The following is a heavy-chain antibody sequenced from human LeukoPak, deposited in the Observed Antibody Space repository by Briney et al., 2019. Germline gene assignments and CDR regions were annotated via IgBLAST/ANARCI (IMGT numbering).Heavy chain of an antibody. CDR2: INPNSGGT. D-gene: IGHD6-19*01. J-gene: IGHJ4*02. V-gene: IGHV1-2*02. Sequence: ASLKVSCKASGYTFTGYYMHWVRQAPGQGLEWMGWINPNSGGTNYAQKFQGRVTMTRDTSISTAYMELSRLRSDDTAVYYCARAGAVAGTGNDYWGQGTLVTVSS. CDR1: GYTFTGYY. CDR3: ARAGAVAGTGNDY.